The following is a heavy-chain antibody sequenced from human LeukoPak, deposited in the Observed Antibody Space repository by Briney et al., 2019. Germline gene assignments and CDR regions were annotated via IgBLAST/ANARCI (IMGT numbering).Heavy chain of an antibody. CDR1: GYTFTSYY. V-gene: IGHV1-46*03. CDR2: INPSGGST. Sequence: ASVKVSCKAFGYTFTSYYMHWVRQAPGQGLEWMGIINPSGGSTSYAQKFQGRVTMTRDTSTSTVYMELSSLRSEDTAEYYCAIMVYPLFFDYWGQGTLVTVSS. D-gene: IGHD2-8*01. J-gene: IGHJ4*02. CDR3: AIMVYPLFFDY.